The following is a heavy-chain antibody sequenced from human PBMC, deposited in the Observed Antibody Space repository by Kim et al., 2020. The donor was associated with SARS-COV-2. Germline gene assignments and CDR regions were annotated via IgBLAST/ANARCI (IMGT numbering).Heavy chain of an antibody. V-gene: IGHV4-59*13. D-gene: IGHD2-21*01. Sequence: SETLSLTCTVSGGSISSYYWSWIRQPPGKGLEWIGYIYYSGSTNYNPSLKSRVTISVDTSKNQFSLKLSSVTAADTAVYYCARDWSSGPRGAVIALPGYWGQGTLVTVSS. J-gene: IGHJ4*02. CDR1: GGSISSYY. CDR3: ARDWSSGPRGAVIALPGY. CDR2: IYYSGST.